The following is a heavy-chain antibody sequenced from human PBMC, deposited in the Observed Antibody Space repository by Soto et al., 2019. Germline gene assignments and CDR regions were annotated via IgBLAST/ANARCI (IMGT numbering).Heavy chain of an antibody. D-gene: IGHD3-10*01. Sequence: QVQLVQSGAEVKRPXSXXXXXXXASXDXXXXXXXXWXRQAPGLGLEWMGRVNPILSMSNYAQRFQGRVTMTADKSTSTAYMELSGLRSEDTAMYXCATSXGSGYRAFDYWGQGALVTVSS. CDR1: XDXXXXXX. V-gene: IGHV1-69*04. J-gene: IGHJ4*02. CDR3: ATSXGSGYRAFDY. CDR2: VNPILSMS.